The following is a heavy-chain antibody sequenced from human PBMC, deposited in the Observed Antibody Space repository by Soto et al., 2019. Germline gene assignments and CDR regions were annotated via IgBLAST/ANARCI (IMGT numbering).Heavy chain of an antibody. J-gene: IGHJ5*02. Sequence: QVQLQESGPGLVKPSQTLSLTCTVSGGSISSGGYYWSWIRHHPGKGLEWIGYIYYSGSTYYNPSLKSRVTISVDTSKNQFSLKLSSVTAADTAVYYCAREGGYCSSTSCLRDSPWGQGTLVTVSS. CDR2: IYYSGST. CDR1: GGSISSGGYY. V-gene: IGHV4-31*03. D-gene: IGHD2-2*01. CDR3: AREGGYCSSTSCLRDSP.